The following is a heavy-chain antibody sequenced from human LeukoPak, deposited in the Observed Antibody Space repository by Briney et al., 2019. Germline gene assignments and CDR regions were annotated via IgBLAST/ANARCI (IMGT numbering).Heavy chain of an antibody. CDR2: INPNSGGT. CDR1: GYTFTDYF. D-gene: IGHD5-18*01. CDR3: ARDPGYSSPRGDY. V-gene: IGHV1-2*02. J-gene: IGHJ4*02. Sequence: GASVKVSCKASGYTFTDYFMHWVRQAPGQGLEWMGWINPNSGGTHYAQKLQGRVTMTRDTSISTAYMELGRLRSDDTAVYYCARDPGYSSPRGDYWGQGTLVTVSS.